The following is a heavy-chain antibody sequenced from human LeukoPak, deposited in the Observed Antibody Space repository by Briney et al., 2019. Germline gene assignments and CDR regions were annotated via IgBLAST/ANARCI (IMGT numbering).Heavy chain of an antibody. CDR3: ARDYGGNSV. CDR1: GGSISSYY. Sequence: SETLSLTCTVSGGSISSYYWSWIRQPPGKGLEWIGEINHSGSTNYNPSLKSRVTISVDTSKNQFSLKLSSVTTADTAVYYCARDYGGNSVWGQGTLVTVSS. J-gene: IGHJ4*02. D-gene: IGHD4-23*01. V-gene: IGHV4-34*01. CDR2: INHSGST.